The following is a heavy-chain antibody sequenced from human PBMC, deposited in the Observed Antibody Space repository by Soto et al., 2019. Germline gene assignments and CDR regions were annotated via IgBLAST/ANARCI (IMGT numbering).Heavy chain of an antibody. D-gene: IGHD3-10*01. V-gene: IGHV3-7*01. CDR3: ARWGGSGSYYNVIRRAFDI. CDR2: IKQDGSEK. J-gene: IGHJ3*02. Sequence: GGSLRLSCAASGFTFSSYWMSWVRQAPGKGLEWVANIKQDGSEKYYVDSVKGRFTISRDNAKNSLYLQMNSLRAEDTAVYYCARWGGSGSYYNVIRRAFDIWGQGTMVTVSS. CDR1: GFTFSSYW.